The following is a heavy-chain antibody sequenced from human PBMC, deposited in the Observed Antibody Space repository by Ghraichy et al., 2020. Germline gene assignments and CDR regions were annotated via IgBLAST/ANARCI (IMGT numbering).Heavy chain of an antibody. J-gene: IGHJ6*03. V-gene: IGHV3-30*02. D-gene: IGHD6-6*01. CDR1: GFTFSSYG. CDR3: AKEKRYSSSSGGYYYYMDV. CDR2: IRYDGSNK. Sequence: GESLNITCAASGFTFSSYGMHWVRQAPGKGLEWVAFIRYDGSNKYYADSVKGRFTISRDSSKNTLYLQMNSLRAEDTAVYYCAKEKRYSSSSGGYYYYMDVWGKGTTVTVSS.